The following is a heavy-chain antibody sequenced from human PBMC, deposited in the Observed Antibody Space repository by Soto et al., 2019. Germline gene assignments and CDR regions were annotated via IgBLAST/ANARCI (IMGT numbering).Heavy chain of an antibody. Sequence: SETLSLTCTVSGGSISSYYWSWIRQPPGKGLEWIGYIYYSGSTNYNPSLKSRVTISVDTSKNQFSLKLSSVTAADTAVYYCARVGPTATRLRLGELSAYFDYWGQGTLVTVSS. D-gene: IGHD3-16*02. V-gene: IGHV4-59*01. CDR1: GGSISSYY. J-gene: IGHJ4*02. CDR2: IYYSGST. CDR3: ARVGPTATRLRLGELSAYFDY.